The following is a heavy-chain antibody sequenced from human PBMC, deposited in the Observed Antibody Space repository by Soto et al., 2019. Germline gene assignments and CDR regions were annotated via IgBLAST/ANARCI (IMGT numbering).Heavy chain of an antibody. CDR1: GGTFSSYA. Sequence: ASVKVSCKASGGTFSSYAISWVRQAPGQGLEWMGGIIPIFGTANYAQKFQGRVTITADESTSTAYMELSSLRSEDTAVYYCATGGTGKTFDYWGQGTLVTVSS. CDR3: ATGGTGKTFDY. J-gene: IGHJ4*02. CDR2: IIPIFGTA. V-gene: IGHV1-69*13. D-gene: IGHD1-1*01.